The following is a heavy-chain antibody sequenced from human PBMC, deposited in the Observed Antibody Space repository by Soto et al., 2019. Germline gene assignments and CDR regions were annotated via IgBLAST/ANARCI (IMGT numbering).Heavy chain of an antibody. D-gene: IGHD5-18*01. J-gene: IGHJ4*02. Sequence: GGSLRLSCAASGFTFSSYWMSWVRQAPGKGLEWVANIKQDGSQTDYVDSVKGRFTISRDNAKTSLYLQMNSLRVEDTAVYYCARVSRSHDTEYWGQGTLVTVSS. CDR1: GFTFSSYW. V-gene: IGHV3-7*03. CDR2: IKQDGSQT. CDR3: ARVSRSHDTEY.